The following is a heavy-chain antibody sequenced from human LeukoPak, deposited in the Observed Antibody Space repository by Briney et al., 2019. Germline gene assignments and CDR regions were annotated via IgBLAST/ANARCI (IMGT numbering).Heavy chain of an antibody. CDR1: GGSISSGGYY. CDR3: ARRHSGDYAFDI. J-gene: IGHJ3*02. CDR2: IYHSGST. Sequence: SETLSLTCTVSGGSISSGGYYWSWIRQPPGKGLEWIGYIYHSGSTYYNPSLKSRVTISVDRSKNQFSLKLSSVTAADTAVYYCARRHSGDYAFDIWGQGTMVTVSS. D-gene: IGHD1-26*01. V-gene: IGHV4-30-2*01.